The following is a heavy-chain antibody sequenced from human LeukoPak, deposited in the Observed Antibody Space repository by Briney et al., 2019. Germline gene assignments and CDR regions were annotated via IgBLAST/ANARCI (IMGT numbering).Heavy chain of an antibody. CDR2: INPNSGGT. CDR3: ARDAFLAYCGGDCPPHNWFDP. J-gene: IGHJ5*02. Sequence: ASVKVSCKASGYTFTGYYMHWVRQAPGQGLEWMGWINPNSGGTNYAQKFQGGVTMTRDTSISTAYMELSRLRSDDTAVYYCARDAFLAYCGGDCPPHNWFDPWGQGTLVTVSS. V-gene: IGHV1-2*02. CDR1: GYTFTGYY. D-gene: IGHD2-21*01.